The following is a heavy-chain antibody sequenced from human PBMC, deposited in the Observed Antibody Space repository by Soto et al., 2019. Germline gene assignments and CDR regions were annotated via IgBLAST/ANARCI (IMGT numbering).Heavy chain of an antibody. V-gene: IGHV3-74*01. D-gene: IGHD3-10*01. Sequence: EVQLVESGGGLVQPGGSLRLSCVASGFTFSSYWMHWVRQVPGKGLVWVSRLYSDGSRTSYADSVKGRFTISRDNAKNTLYLQMDILRAEDTAVYYCARGARGYYYMDVWGKGTPVTVSS. J-gene: IGHJ6*03. CDR2: LYSDGSRT. CDR1: GFTFSSYW. CDR3: ARGARGYYYMDV.